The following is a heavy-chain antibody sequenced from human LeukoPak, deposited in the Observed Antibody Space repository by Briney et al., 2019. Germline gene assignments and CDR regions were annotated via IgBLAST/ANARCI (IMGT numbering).Heavy chain of an antibody. J-gene: IGHJ3*02. CDR3: AREYRIVPAALDAFDI. CDR2: IYSGGST. Sequence: GGSLRLSCAASGFTVSSSYMSWVRQAPGKGLEWVSVIYSGGSTYYADSVKGRFTISRDNSKNTLYLQMNSLRAEDTAVYYCAREYRIVPAALDAFDIWGQGTMVTVSS. CDR1: GFTVSSSY. D-gene: IGHD2-2*01. V-gene: IGHV3-53*01.